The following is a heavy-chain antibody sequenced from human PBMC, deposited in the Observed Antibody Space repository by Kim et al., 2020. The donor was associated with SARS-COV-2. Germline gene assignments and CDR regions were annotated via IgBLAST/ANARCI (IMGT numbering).Heavy chain of an antibody. V-gene: IGHV3-23*03. Sequence: GGSLRLSCAASGFTFSSYAMSWVRQAPGKGLEWVSVIYSGGSSTYYADSVKGRFTISRDNSKNTLYLQMNSLRAEDTAVYYCAKDRRGAVAGTFDYWGQGTLVTVSS. D-gene: IGHD6-19*01. CDR3: AKDRRGAVAGTFDY. J-gene: IGHJ4*02. CDR1: GFTFSSYA. CDR2: IYSGGSST.